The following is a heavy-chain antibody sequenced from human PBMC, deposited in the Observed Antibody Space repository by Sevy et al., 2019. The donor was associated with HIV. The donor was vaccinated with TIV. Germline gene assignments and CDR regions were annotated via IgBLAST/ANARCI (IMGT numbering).Heavy chain of an antibody. CDR1: GYTFTGYY. CDR3: ARGFYYYDSSGYYWP. J-gene: IGHJ5*02. CDR2: INPNSGGT. Sequence: ASVKVSCKASGYTFTGYYMHWVRQAPGQGLEWMGWINPNSGGTNHAQKFQGRVTMTRDTSISTAYMELSRLRSDDTAVYYCARGFYYYDSSGYYWPWGQGTLVTVSS. V-gene: IGHV1-2*02. D-gene: IGHD3-22*01.